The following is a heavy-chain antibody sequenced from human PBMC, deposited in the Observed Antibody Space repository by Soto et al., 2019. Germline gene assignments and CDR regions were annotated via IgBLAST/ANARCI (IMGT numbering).Heavy chain of an antibody. CDR2: INHSGVT. J-gene: IGHJ4*02. Sequence: SETLSLTCGVYGGSFSGYYWTWIRQPPGKGLEWIGEINHSGVTTYNPSLASRVTISVDTSKDQISLRLRSMTAADAAVYYCARGGFHGGNYYIFDFWGQGTLVTVSS. CDR3: ARGGFHGGNYYIFDF. V-gene: IGHV4-34*01. D-gene: IGHD2-15*01. CDR1: GGSFSGYY.